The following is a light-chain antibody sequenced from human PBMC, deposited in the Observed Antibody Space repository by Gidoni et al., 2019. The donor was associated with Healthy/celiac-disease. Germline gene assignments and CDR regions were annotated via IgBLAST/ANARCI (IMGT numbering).Light chain of an antibody. CDR2: DAS. Sequence: DSQMTQSPSSLSASVGDRVTITCQASQDISNYFNWYQQKPGKAPKLLIYDASNLETGVPSRFSGSGSGTDFTFTISSLQPEDIATYYCQQYDNLLFTFGPGTKVDIK. CDR1: QDISNY. V-gene: IGKV1-33*01. J-gene: IGKJ3*01. CDR3: QQYDNLLFT.